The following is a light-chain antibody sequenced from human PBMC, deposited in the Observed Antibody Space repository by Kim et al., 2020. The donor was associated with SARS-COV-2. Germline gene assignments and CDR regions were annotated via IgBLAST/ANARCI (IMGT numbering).Light chain of an antibody. J-gene: IGKJ1*01. CDR3: QHYYSTPVT. Sequence: DIAMTQSPDSLAVSLGERATINCKSSQSVLYSSNNKTYLAWYQQKPGQPPKLLIYWASTRESGVPDRFSGSGSGTDFTLTISSLQAEDVAVYYCQHYYSTPVTFGQGTKVDIK. V-gene: IGKV4-1*01. CDR1: QSVLYSSNNKTY. CDR2: WAS.